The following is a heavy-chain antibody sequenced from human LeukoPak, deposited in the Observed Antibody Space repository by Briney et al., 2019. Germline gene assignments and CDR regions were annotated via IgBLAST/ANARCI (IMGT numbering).Heavy chain of an antibody. D-gene: IGHD6-13*01. Sequence: GGSLRLSCAASGFTFSSYAMHWVRQAPGKGLEWVAVISYDGSNKYYADSVKGRFTISRDNSKNTLYLQMNSLRAEDTAVYYSARADLIAAAGLDYWGQGTLVTVSS. CDR3: ARADLIAAAGLDY. CDR2: ISYDGSNK. V-gene: IGHV3-30*04. CDR1: GFTFSSYA. J-gene: IGHJ4*02.